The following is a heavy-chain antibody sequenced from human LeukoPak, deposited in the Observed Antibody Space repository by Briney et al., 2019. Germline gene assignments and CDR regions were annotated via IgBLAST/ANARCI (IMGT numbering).Heavy chain of an antibody. CDR2: IYYSGST. CDR1: GGSISSYY. V-gene: IGHV4-59*01. CDR3: ARVKGPFGGVIDGWFDI. Sequence: SETLSLTCTVSGGSISSYYWSWIRQPPGKGLEWIGYIYYSGSTNYNPSLKSRVTISVDTSKNQFSLKLSSVTAADTAVYYCARVKGPFGGVIDGWFDIWGQGTMVTVSS. J-gene: IGHJ3*02. D-gene: IGHD3-16*02.